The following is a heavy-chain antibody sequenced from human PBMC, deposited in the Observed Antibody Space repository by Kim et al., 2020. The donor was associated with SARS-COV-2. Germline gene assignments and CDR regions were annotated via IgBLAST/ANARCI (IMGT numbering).Heavy chain of an antibody. CDR2: T. CDR3: ASRTAAGAFDI. J-gene: IGHJ3*02. V-gene: IGHV4-59*01. D-gene: IGHD6-13*01. Sequence: TNYHPSLKSRVTISVDTSKNQFSLKLSSVTAADTAVYYCASRTAAGAFDIWGQGTMVTVSS.